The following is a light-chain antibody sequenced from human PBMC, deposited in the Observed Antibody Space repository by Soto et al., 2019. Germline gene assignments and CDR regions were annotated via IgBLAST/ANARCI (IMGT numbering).Light chain of an antibody. CDR1: QTVRDGY. J-gene: IGKJ2*01. V-gene: IGKV3-20*01. Sequence: DIVLTQSPGTLSLSPGERATLSCRASQTVRDGYLAWYQQKPGQAPRLFIYGASARATGIPDRFSGSGSGTDITLTMSGLEPEDFEVYYCQQYGVSMFTFGQGAKLQIK. CDR2: GAS. CDR3: QQYGVSMFT.